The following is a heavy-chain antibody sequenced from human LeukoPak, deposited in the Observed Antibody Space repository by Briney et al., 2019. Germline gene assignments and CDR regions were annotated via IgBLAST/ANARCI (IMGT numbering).Heavy chain of an antibody. CDR1: GGTFSSYA. V-gene: IGHV1-69*13. D-gene: IGHD2-2*01. CDR3: ARESGLVVPAAIPSLNWFDP. J-gene: IGHJ5*02. CDR2: IIPIFGTA. Sequence: SVKVSCKASGGTFSSYAISWVRQAPGQGLEWMGGIIPIFGTANYAQKLQGRVTITADESTSTAYMELSSLRSEDTAVYYCARESGLVVPAAIPSLNWFDPWGQGTLVTVSS.